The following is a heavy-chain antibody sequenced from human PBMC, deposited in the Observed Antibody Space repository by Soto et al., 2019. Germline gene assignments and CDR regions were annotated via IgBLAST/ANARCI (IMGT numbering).Heavy chain of an antibody. Sequence: NPSETLSLTCTVSGGSISSYYWSWIRQPPGKGLEWIGYIYYSGSTNYNPSLKSRVTISIDTSKNQFSLKLSSVTAADTAVYYCARVDATGGLGYWGQGTLVTVSS. CDR2: IYYSGST. CDR3: ARVDATGGLGY. V-gene: IGHV4-59*01. CDR1: GGSISSYY. J-gene: IGHJ4*02. D-gene: IGHD2-15*01.